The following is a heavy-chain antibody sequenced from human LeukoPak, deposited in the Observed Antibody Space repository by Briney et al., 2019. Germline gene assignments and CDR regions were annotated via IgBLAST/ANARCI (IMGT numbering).Heavy chain of an antibody. CDR1: GGSISSYY. D-gene: IGHD3-10*01. V-gene: IGHV4-59*01. J-gene: IGHJ4*02. CDR3: ARTLWFGELPISYYFDY. Sequence: SETLSLTCTVSGGSISSYYWSWIRQPPGKGLEWIGYIYYSGSTNYNPSLKSRVTISVDTSKNQFSLKLSSVTAADTAVYYCARTLWFGELPISYYFDYWGQGTLVTISS. CDR2: IYYSGST.